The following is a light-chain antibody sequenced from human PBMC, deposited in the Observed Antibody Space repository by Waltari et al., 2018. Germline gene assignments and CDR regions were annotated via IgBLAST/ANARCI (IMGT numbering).Light chain of an antibody. CDR3: CSYVGLGTYV. CDR1: SSNIGNDY. J-gene: IGLJ1*01. V-gene: IGLV1-51*01. CDR2: EVT. Sequence: QSVLTQPPSVSAAPGQKVTISCSGSSSNIGNDYVSWYQQRPGKAPRLLIYEVTKRAPGTSDRFSASKSGNTASLSISGLQAQEDEADYYCCSYVGLGTYVFGTGTKVTV.